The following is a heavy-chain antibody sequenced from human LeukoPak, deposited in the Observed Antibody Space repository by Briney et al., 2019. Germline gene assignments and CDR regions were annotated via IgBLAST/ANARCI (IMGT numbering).Heavy chain of an antibody. CDR1: GGSISSGGYY. CDR2: IYYSGST. J-gene: IGHJ4*02. D-gene: IGHD6-6*01. Sequence: SQTLSLTCTVSGGSISSGGYYWSWIRQHPGKGLEWIGYIYYSGSTYYNPSLKSRVTISVDTSKNQFSLKLSSVTAADTAVYYCARSFSSSSRPFDYWGQGTLVTVSS. CDR3: ARSFSSSSRPFDY. V-gene: IGHV4-31*03.